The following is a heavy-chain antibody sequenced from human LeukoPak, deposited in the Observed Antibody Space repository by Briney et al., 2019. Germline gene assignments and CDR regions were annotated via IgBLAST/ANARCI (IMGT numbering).Heavy chain of an antibody. CDR2: ISGSGGST. Sequence: GSLRLSCAASGFTFSSYAMSWVRQAPGTGLEWVSGISGSGGSTYYADSVKGRFTISRDNSKNTPYLQMNSLRADDTAVYYCAKGMAAAGMRYFDYWGQGTLVPVSS. D-gene: IGHD6-13*01. CDR3: AKGMAAAGMRYFDY. V-gene: IGHV3-23*01. CDR1: GFTFSSYA. J-gene: IGHJ4*02.